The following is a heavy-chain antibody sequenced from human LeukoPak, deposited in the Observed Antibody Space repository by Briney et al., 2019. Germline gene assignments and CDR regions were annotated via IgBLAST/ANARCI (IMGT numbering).Heavy chain of an antibody. CDR2: INHSGST. CDR3: ARNEHYDSWSGYLGYFDY. CDR1: GGSFSNYY. V-gene: IGHV4-34*01. D-gene: IGHD3-3*01. Sequence: SETLSLTCAVYGGSFSNYYWSCIRQAPGKGLEWIGEINHSGSTNYNPSLKSRVTISVDTSKNQFSLNLSSVTAADTALYYCARNEHYDSWSGYLGYFDYWGQGTLVTVSS. J-gene: IGHJ4*02.